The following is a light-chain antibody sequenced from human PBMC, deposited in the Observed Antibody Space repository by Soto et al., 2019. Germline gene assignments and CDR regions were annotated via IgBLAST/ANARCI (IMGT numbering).Light chain of an antibody. CDR3: CSYAGNSRT. CDR2: EAT. V-gene: IGLV2-23*01. CDR1: IREIWSYNL. J-gene: IGLJ1*01. Sequence: SVLAQPASVSGAPGPSITLSFTGNIREIWSYNLVSWYQHHPGKVPKVIIYEATKRPSGVSSRFSGSKSPNAASLTISGLQAEDEADYYCCSYAGNSRTFGSGTKVTVL.